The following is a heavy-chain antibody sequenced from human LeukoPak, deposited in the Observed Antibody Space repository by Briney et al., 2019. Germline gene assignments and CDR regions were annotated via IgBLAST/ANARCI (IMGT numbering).Heavy chain of an antibody. V-gene: IGHV3-74*01. CDR1: GFTFSDYW. CDR2: IKSDGGLT. D-gene: IGHD1-7*01. J-gene: IGHJ4*02. Sequence: PGGSLRLSCAASGFTFSDYWVHWVRQAPGKGLVWVSRIKSDGGLTNYADSVKGRFTISRDNTKNTLYLQLNSLGAEDTAVYYCATGNYNRPFDYWGQGTLVTVSS. CDR3: ATGNYNRPFDY.